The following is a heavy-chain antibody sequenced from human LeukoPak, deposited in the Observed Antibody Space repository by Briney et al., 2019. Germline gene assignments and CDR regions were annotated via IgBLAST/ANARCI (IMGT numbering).Heavy chain of an antibody. V-gene: IGHV3-23*01. CDR2: ISGSGGST. CDR3: AKCVRFVGATNSGIADY. Sequence: GGSLRLSCAASGFTFSSYAMSWVRQAPGKGLEWVSAISGSGGSTYYADSVKGRFTISRDNSKNTLYLQMSSLRAEDTAVYYCAKCVRFVGATNSGIADYWGQGTLVTVS. CDR1: GFTFSSYA. J-gene: IGHJ4*02. D-gene: IGHD1-26*01.